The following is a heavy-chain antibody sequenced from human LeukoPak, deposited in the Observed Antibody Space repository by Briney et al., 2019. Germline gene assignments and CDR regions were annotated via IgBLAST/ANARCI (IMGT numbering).Heavy chain of an antibody. CDR3: ARVEIVGAGDAFDI. Sequence: ASETLSLTCAVYGGSFSGYYWSWIRQPPGKGLEWIGEINHSGSTNYNPSLKSRVTISVDTSKNQFSLKLSSVTAADTAVYYCARVEIVGAGDAFDIWGQGTMVTVSS. D-gene: IGHD1-26*01. V-gene: IGHV4-34*01. J-gene: IGHJ3*02. CDR1: GGSFSGYY. CDR2: INHSGST.